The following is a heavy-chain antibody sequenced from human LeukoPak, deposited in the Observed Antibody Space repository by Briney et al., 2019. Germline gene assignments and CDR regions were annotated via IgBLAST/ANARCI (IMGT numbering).Heavy chain of an antibody. Sequence: SETLSLTCTVSGGSISSYYWSWIRQPPGKGLEWIGYIYYSGSTNYNPSLKSRVTISVDTSKNQFSLKPSSVTAADTAVYYCARGDILTGPDYWGQGTLVTVPS. J-gene: IGHJ4*02. CDR1: GGSISSYY. V-gene: IGHV4-59*01. CDR2: IYYSGST. CDR3: ARGDILTGPDY. D-gene: IGHD3-9*01.